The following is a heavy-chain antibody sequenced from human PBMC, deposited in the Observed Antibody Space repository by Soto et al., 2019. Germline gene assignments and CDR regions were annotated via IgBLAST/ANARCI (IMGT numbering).Heavy chain of an antibody. Sequence: SETLSLTCAVYGGSFSGYPWTWIRQPPGKGLEWIGEINHSGSTNYNPSLKSRVTISVDTSKNQFSLKLSSVTAADTAVYYCARGLRVKVPAAPRYYYYYYGMDVWGQGTTVTVSS. J-gene: IGHJ6*02. CDR2: INHSGST. CDR3: ARGLRVKVPAAPRYYYYYYGMDV. V-gene: IGHV4-34*01. CDR1: GGSFSGYP. D-gene: IGHD2-2*01.